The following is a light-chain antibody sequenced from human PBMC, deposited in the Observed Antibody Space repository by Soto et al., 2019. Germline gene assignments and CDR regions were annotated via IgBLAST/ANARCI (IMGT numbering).Light chain of an antibody. Sequence: EIVMTQSPATLYVSPGERATLSCRASQSVSSNLAWYQQKPGQAPRLLIYGASTRATGIPARFSGSGSGTEVTLTISSLQSEDFALYYCQQYNNLPFTFGPGTKVDIK. CDR3: QQYNNLPFT. CDR2: GAS. CDR1: QSVSSN. V-gene: IGKV3-15*01. J-gene: IGKJ3*01.